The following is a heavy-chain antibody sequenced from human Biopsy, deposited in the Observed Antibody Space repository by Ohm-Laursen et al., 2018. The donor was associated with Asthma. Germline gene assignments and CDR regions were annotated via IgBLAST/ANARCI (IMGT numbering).Heavy chain of an antibody. Sequence: GASVKVSCKTSGYTFNSAGITWVRQAPGQGLEWTGWISVYNGNTKVAQKLQDRVTMITDTSTSTAYMELRSLRSDDTAVYFCARAVDYSHYYGIDVWGRGTTVTVS. D-gene: IGHD3-10*01. CDR2: ISVYNGNT. CDR3: ARAVDYSHYYGIDV. CDR1: GYTFNSAG. J-gene: IGHJ6*02. V-gene: IGHV1-18*01.